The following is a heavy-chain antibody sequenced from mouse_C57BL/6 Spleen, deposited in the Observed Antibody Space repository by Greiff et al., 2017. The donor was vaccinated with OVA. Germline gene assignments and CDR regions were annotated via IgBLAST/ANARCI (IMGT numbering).Heavy chain of an antibody. CDR3: EREGTTVVARNWDGDFDY. Sequence: VQLQQSGPVLVKPGASVKMSCKASGYTFTDYYMNWVKQSHGKSLEWIGVINPYNGGTSYNQKFKGKATLTVDKSSSTAYMELNSLTSEDSAVYYCEREGTTVVARNWDGDFDYWGQGTTLTVSS. CDR2: INPYNGGT. D-gene: IGHD1-1*01. J-gene: IGHJ2*01. CDR1: GYTFTDYY. V-gene: IGHV1-19*01.